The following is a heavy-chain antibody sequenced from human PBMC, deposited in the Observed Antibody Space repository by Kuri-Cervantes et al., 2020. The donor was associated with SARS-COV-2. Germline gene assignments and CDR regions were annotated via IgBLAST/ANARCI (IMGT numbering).Heavy chain of an antibody. Sequence: GGSLRLSCAASGLTFRSYSMNWVRQSPGKGLEWVASITSDSRYIYYAGSVKGRFTISRDNANNSLYLEMNSLRAEDTAVYYCARDGGYCTLTTCYSYWYFDLWGRGTLVTVSS. V-gene: IGHV3-21*01. CDR1: GLTFRSYS. CDR3: ARDGGYCTLTTCYSYWYFDL. CDR2: ITSDSRYI. J-gene: IGHJ2*01. D-gene: IGHD2-2*01.